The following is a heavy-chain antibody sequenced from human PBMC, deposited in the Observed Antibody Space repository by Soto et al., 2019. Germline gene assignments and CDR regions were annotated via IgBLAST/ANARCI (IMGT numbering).Heavy chain of an antibody. CDR1: GFTFSSYW. Sequence: GGSLRLSCAASGFTFSSYWMSWVRQAPGKGLEWVANIKQDGSEKYYVDSVKGRFTISRDNAKNSLYLQMNSLRAEDTAVYYCARDFGQWLVDPSGLFDYWGQGTLVTVSS. J-gene: IGHJ4*02. CDR2: IKQDGSEK. D-gene: IGHD6-19*01. V-gene: IGHV3-7*01. CDR3: ARDFGQWLVDPSGLFDY.